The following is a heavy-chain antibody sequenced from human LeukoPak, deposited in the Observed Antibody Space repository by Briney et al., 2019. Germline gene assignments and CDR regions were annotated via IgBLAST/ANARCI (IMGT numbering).Heavy chain of an antibody. CDR1: GGSFSGYY. J-gene: IGHJ6*02. CDR2: INHSGST. D-gene: IGHD3-3*01. CDR3: ARREFATIFGVVIENYYYGMDV. Sequence: SETLSLTCAVYGGSFSGYYWSCIRQPPGKGLEWIGEINHSGSTNYNPSLKSRVTISVDTSKNQFSLKLSSVTAADTAVYYCARREFATIFGVVIENYYYGMDVWGQGTTVTVSS. V-gene: IGHV4-34*01.